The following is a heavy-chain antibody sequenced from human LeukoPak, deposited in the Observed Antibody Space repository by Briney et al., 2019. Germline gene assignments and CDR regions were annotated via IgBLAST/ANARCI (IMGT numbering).Heavy chain of an antibody. CDR3: ARDTSYYFDY. D-gene: IGHD5-18*01. V-gene: IGHV1-8*01. Sequence: GASVRVSCTASGYTFTSYDINWVRQATGQGLEWMGWMNPNSGNTGYAQKFQGRVTMTRNTSISTAYMELGRLRSDDTAVYYCARDTSYYFDYWGQGTLVTVSS. J-gene: IGHJ4*02. CDR1: GYTFTSYD. CDR2: MNPNSGNT.